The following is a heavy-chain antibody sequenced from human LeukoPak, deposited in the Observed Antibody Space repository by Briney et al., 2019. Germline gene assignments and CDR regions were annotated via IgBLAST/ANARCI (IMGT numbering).Heavy chain of an antibody. V-gene: IGHV4-34*01. D-gene: IGHD6-19*01. CDR1: GGSFSGYY. Sequence: SETLSLTCAVYGGSFSGYYWSWIRQPPGKGLEWIGEINHSGSTNYNPSLKSRVTISVDTSKNQFSLKLSSVTAADTAVYYCARALSGWYPGGMLYYWGQGTLVSVSS. CDR2: INHSGST. CDR3: ARALSGWYPGGMLYY. J-gene: IGHJ4*02.